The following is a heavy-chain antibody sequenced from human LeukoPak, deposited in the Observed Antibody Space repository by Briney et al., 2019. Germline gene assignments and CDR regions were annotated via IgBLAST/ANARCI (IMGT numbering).Heavy chain of an antibody. D-gene: IGHD1-1*01. J-gene: IGHJ4*02. CDR2: ISSSGETI. Sequence: GGSLRLSCAASGFTFSDSYMSWIRQSPGKGLEWISYISSSGETIYYADSMKGRLTISRDNAKNSLYLHINSLSAEDTAVYYCARNLPVRNDGWPLFDYWGQGTLVTVSS. V-gene: IGHV3-11*01. CDR3: ARNLPVRNDGWPLFDY. CDR1: GFTFSDSY.